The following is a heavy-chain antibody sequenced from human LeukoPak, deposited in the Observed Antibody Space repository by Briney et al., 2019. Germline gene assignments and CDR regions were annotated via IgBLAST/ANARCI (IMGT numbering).Heavy chain of an antibody. CDR1: GFTFSNYG. J-gene: IGHJ4*02. CDR2: ISHDGSNK. Sequence: PGGSLRLSCAASGFTFSNYGMHWVRQAPGKGLEWVAVISHDGSNKYYGDSVKGRFTISRDNSKNTLFLQMNSLRAEDTAVYYCAKGSCSGGSCPLDYWGQGTLVTVSS. V-gene: IGHV3-30*18. D-gene: IGHD2-15*01. CDR3: AKGSCSGGSCPLDY.